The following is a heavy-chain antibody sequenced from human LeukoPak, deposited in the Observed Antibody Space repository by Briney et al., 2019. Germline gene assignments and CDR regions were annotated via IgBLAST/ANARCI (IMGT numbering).Heavy chain of an antibody. CDR2: INPNSGGT. CDR1: GYTFTGYY. J-gene: IGHJ4*02. CDR3: ARDDRLTIFGVVTLFDY. Sequence: ASVKVSCKASGYTFTGYYMHWVRQPPGQGLEWMGWINPNSGGTNYAQKFQGRVTMTRDTSISTAYMELSRLRSDDTAVYYCARDDRLTIFGVVTLFDYWGQGTLVTVSS. D-gene: IGHD3-3*01. V-gene: IGHV1-2*02.